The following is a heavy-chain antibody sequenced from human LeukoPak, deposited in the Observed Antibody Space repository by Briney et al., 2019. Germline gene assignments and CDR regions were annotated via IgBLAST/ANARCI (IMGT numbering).Heavy chain of an antibody. V-gene: IGHV3-21*01. CDR1: AFTFSSFG. Sequence: GGSLTLSCAASAFTFSSFGMSWLRQAPGKGLEWVSSISSSGSYIYYADSVKGRFTISRDNAKNSLYLQMNSLRVEDTAVYYCARGSGVQVWSSLDYWGQGTLVTVSS. CDR2: ISSSGSYI. J-gene: IGHJ4*02. CDR3: ARGSGVQVWSSLDY. D-gene: IGHD5-18*01.